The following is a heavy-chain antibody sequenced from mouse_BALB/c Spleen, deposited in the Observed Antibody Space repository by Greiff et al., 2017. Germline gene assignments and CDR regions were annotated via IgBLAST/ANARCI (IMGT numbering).Heavy chain of an antibody. V-gene: IGHV14-3*02. J-gene: IGHJ4*01. CDR2: IDPANGNT. CDR1: GYTFTSYW. CDR3: AYYRYGGGAMDY. Sequence: VQLKESGDDLVKPGASVKLSCKASGYTFTSYWINWIKQRPGQGLEWIGRIDPANGNTKYDPKFQGKATITADTSSNTAYLQLSSLTSEDTAVYYCAYYRYGGGAMDYWGQGTSVTVSS. D-gene: IGHD2-14*01.